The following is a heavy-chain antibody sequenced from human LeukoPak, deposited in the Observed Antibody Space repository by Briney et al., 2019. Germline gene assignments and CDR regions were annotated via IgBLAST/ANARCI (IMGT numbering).Heavy chain of an antibody. CDR3: ARDRGYCSSTSCYSSRGFDP. J-gene: IGHJ5*02. CDR2: TYYRSKWYN. D-gene: IGHD2-2*02. Sequence: SQTLSLTCAISGDSVSSNSAAWNWIRQSPSRGLEWLGRTYYRSKWYNDYAVSVKSRITINPDTSKNQFSLQLNSVTPEDTAVYYCARDRGYCSSTSCYSSRGFDPRGQGTLVTVSS. V-gene: IGHV6-1*01. CDR1: GDSVSSNSAA.